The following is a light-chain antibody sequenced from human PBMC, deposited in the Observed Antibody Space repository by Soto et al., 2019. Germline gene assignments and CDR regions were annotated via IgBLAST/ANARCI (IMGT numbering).Light chain of an antibody. J-gene: IGKJ4*01. CDR2: GAY. CDR1: QSISTY. Sequence: DIQMTQSPSFMAASIGDRIIITCRASQSISTYLNWYQQKPGKAPSLLIYGAYTLQNGVPSRFSGSGSATAYTLTISSLQPEVFATYNCQQSFITPPLTFGGGTKVEMK. V-gene: IGKV1-39*01. CDR3: QQSFITPPLT.